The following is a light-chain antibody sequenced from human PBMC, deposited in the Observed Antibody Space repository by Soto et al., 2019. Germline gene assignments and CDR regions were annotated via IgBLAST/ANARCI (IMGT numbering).Light chain of an antibody. CDR3: CSYAGGTSVV. CDR2: EDV. V-gene: IGLV2-23*01. J-gene: IGLJ2*01. Sequence: QSALTQPASVSGSLGQSITISCTGTSSDVGTYKLVSWYQQHPGKAPQLVIFEDVERPSGVSNRFSGTKSGNTASLTYSELQTEHEADYYCCSYAGGTSVVFGGGTKLSVL. CDR1: SSDVGTYKL.